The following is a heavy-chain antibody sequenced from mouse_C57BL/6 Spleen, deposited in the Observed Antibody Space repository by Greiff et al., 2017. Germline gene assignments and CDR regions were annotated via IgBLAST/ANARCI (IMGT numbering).Heavy chain of an antibody. D-gene: IGHD2-5*01. CDR2: ISSGSSTI. CDR3: ARPYSNYGAWFAY. CDR1: GFTFSDYG. V-gene: IGHV5-17*01. J-gene: IGHJ3*01. Sequence: EVKLVESGGGLVKPGGSLKLSCAASGFTFSDYGMHWVRQAPEKGLEWVAYISSGSSTIYYADTVNGRFTISRDNAKNTLFLQMTSLRSEDTAMYYCARPYSNYGAWFAYWGQGTLVTVSA.